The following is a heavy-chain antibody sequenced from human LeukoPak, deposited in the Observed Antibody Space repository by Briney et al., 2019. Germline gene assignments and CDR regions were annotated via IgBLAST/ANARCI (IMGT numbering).Heavy chain of an antibody. CDR3: ARSPYGFYYYYYYMDV. J-gene: IGHJ6*03. D-gene: IGHD3-10*01. CDR2: IYSGGST. V-gene: IGHV3-53*05. Sequence: GGSLRLSCAASGFTVSSNYMSWVRQAPGKGLEWVSVIYSGGSTYYADSVKGRFTISRDNSKNTLYLQMNSLRAEDTAVYYCARSPYGFYYYYYYMDVWGKGTTVTVSS. CDR1: GFTVSSNY.